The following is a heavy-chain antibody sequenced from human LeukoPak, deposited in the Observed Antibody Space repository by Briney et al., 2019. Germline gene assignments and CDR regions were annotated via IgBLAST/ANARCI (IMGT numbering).Heavy chain of an antibody. CDR1: GFTFSSYA. V-gene: IGHV3-48*01. CDR2: ISSSSSTI. D-gene: IGHD5-18*01. Sequence: PGGSLRLSCAASGFTFSSYAMSWVRQAPGKGLEWVSYISSSSSTIYYADSVKGRLTISRDNAKNSLYLQMNSLRAEDTAVYYCAGDSYGSVVKYWGQGTLVTVSS. J-gene: IGHJ4*02. CDR3: AGDSYGSVVKY.